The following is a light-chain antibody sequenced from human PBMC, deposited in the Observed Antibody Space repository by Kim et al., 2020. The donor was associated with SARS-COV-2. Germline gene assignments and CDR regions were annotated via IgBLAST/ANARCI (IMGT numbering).Light chain of an antibody. Sequence: DIQMTQSPSSLSASVGDRVTITCQASQAISNYLNWYQHKPGKAPKLLIYDASNLERGVPSRFSGSGYGTDFTLTISRLQPEDIATYCYQRYANLPTAFGQGTRLEIK. V-gene: IGKV1-33*01. CDR3: QRYANLPTA. CDR1: QAISNY. CDR2: DAS. J-gene: IGKJ5*01.